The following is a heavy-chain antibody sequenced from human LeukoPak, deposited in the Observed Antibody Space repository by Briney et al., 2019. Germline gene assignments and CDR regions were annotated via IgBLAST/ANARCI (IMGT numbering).Heavy chain of an antibody. V-gene: IGHV3-23*01. CDR1: GFTFSSYA. D-gene: IGHD6-19*01. Sequence: PGGSLRLSCAASGFTFSSYAMSWVRQAPGKGLEWVSAISGSGGSTYYADSMKGRFTVARDNSKNTLYLQMNSLRAGDTAVYYCAKCLGIAVAGTELDYWGQGTLVTVSS. J-gene: IGHJ4*02. CDR3: AKCLGIAVAGTELDY. CDR2: ISGSGGST.